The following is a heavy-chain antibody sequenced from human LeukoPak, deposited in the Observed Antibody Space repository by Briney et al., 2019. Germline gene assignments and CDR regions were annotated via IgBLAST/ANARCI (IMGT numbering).Heavy chain of an antibody. CDR2: IYYSGST. CDR3: ATQSRDYYDSGSYYNWFDP. Sequence: SETLSLTCTVSGGSIRNSSFYWGWIRQPPGKGLEWIGSIYYSGSTYYNPSLKTRVTMSVDTSKNQFSLKLSSVTATDTAMYFCATQSRDYYDSGSYYNWFDPWGQGTLVTVSS. V-gene: IGHV4-39*01. CDR1: GGSIRNSSFY. D-gene: IGHD3-10*01. J-gene: IGHJ5*02.